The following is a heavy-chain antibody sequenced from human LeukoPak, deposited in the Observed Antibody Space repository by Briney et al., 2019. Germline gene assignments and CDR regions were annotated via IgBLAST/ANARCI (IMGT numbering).Heavy chain of an antibody. Sequence: SETLSLTCAVYGGSFSGYYWSWIRQPPGKGLEWIGEINHSGSTNYNPSLKSRVTISVDTSKNQFSLKLSSVTAADTAVYYCARGSTITIFGVVILGMDVWGQGTTVTVSS. D-gene: IGHD3-3*01. J-gene: IGHJ6*02. CDR2: INHSGST. V-gene: IGHV4-34*01. CDR3: ARGSTITIFGVVILGMDV. CDR1: GGSFSGYY.